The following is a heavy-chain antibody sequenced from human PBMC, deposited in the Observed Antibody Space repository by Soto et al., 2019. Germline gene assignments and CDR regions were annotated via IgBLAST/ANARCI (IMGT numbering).Heavy chain of an antibody. D-gene: IGHD2-8*01. CDR2: IYHTGTT. CDR1: GYAISSGFY. V-gene: IGHV4-38-2*01. J-gene: IGHJ4*02. CDR3: ARVRTVVMSGSPGDS. Sequence: QVQLQASGPGLVKPAETLSLTCDVSGYAISSGFYWAWSRPPPGKRLEWRGNIYHTGTTYYNPSLKRRVTMSVDTSKNQFSLRLSSVTAAATAVFYCARVRTVVMSGSPGDSWGQGTLVTVSS.